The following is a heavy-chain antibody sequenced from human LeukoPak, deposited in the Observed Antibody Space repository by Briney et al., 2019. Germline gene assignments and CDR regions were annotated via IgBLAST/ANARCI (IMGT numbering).Heavy chain of an antibody. Sequence: GASVKVSCKASGYTFTGYYMHWVRQAPGQGLEWMGWINPNSGGTNYAQKFQGRVTMTRDTSISTAYMELSRLRSDDTAVYYCAREKTTRGSYFDYWGQGTLVTVSS. J-gene: IGHJ4*02. V-gene: IGHV1-2*02. CDR3: AREKTTRGSYFDY. CDR2: INPNSGGT. D-gene: IGHD1-1*01. CDR1: GYTFTGYY.